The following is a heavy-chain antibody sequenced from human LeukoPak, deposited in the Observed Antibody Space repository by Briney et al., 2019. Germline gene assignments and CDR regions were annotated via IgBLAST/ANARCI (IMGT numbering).Heavy chain of an antibody. D-gene: IGHD2-8*01. CDR3: ARDPCTNRVCYDFDY. CDR2: ISSSGSTI. Sequence: GGSLRLSCAASGFTFSYFYMSWIRQAPGKGLEWVSYISSSGSTIYYADSVKGRFTISRDNAKNSLYLQMNSLRAEDTAVYNCARDPCTNRVCYDFDYWAQGTLVTVFS. V-gene: IGHV3-11*01. J-gene: IGHJ4*02. CDR1: GFTFSYFY.